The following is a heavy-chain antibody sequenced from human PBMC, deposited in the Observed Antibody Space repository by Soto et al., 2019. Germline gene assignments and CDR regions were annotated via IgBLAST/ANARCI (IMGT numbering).Heavy chain of an antibody. CDR1: GYTFTSYA. J-gene: IGHJ4*02. Sequence: GASVKVSCKASGYTFTSYAMHWVRQAPGQRLEWMGWINAGNGNTKYSQKFQGRVTITRDTSASTAYMELSSLRSEDTAVYYCAREGNKRYYDILTGYYPGGYWGQGTLVTVS. CDR3: AREGNKRYYDILTGYYPGGY. V-gene: IGHV1-3*01. CDR2: INAGNGNT. D-gene: IGHD3-9*01.